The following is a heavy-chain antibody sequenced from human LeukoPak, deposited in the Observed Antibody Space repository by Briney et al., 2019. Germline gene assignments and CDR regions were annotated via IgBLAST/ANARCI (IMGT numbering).Heavy chain of an antibody. CDR2: ISSSSNYI. V-gene: IGHV3-21*06. CDR1: GFTFSTYS. Sequence: GGSLRLSCAASGFTFSTYSMNWVRQAPGKGLEWVSSISSSSNYIYYADSVKGRFIISRDNAKNSLYLQMNSLRAEDTAVYYCARFWSGHYNFDYWGQGTPVTVSS. D-gene: IGHD3-3*01. CDR3: ARFWSGHYNFDY. J-gene: IGHJ4*02.